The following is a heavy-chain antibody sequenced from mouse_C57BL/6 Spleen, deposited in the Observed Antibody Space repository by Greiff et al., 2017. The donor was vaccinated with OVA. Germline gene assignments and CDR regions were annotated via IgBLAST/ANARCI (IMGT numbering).Heavy chain of an antibody. CDR3: ARDPGLRREAWFAY. CDR2: ISDGGSYT. CDR1: GFTFSSYA. D-gene: IGHD2-2*01. Sequence: EVMLVESGGGLVKPGGSLKLSCAASGFTFSSYAMSWVRQTPEKRLEWVATISDGGSYTYYPDNVKGRFPISRDNAKNNLYLQMSHLKSEDTAMYYCARDPGLRREAWFAYWGQGTLVTVSA. J-gene: IGHJ3*01. V-gene: IGHV5-4*01.